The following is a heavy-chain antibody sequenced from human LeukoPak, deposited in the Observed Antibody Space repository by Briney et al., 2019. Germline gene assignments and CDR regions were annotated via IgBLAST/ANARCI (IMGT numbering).Heavy chain of an antibody. CDR3: AKGDVLRYFDWLSLTYYFDY. V-gene: IGHV3-23*01. J-gene: IGHJ4*02. D-gene: IGHD3-9*01. CDR1: GFTFSSYA. CDR2: ISGSGGST. Sequence: GGSLRLSCAASGFTFSSYAMSWVRQAPGKGLEWVSAISGSGGSTYYADSVKGRFTISRDNSKNTLYLQMNGLRAEDTAVYYCAKGDVLRYFDWLSLTYYFDYWGQGTLVTVSS.